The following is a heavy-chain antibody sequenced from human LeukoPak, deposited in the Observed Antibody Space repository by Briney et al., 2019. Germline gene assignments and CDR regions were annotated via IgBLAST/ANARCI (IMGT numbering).Heavy chain of an antibody. D-gene: IGHD3-3*01. V-gene: IGHV4-59*01. CDR3: ARDRGDFWSGYYILDY. J-gene: IGHJ4*02. CDR2: IYYSGST. CDR1: GGSFRGYY. Sequence: SETLSLTCAVYGGSFRGYYWSWIRQPRGKGLEGIGYIYYSGSTKYNPSLKRRVNISVETYKKQFSRKISSVTAADTAVYYCARDRGDFWSGYYILDYWGQGTLVTVSS.